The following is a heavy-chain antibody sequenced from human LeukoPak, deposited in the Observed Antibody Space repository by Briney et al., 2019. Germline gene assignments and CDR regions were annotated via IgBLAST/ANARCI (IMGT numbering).Heavy chain of an antibody. CDR1: GGSISSDDYY. V-gene: IGHV4-30-4*01. CDR2: IYYSGST. J-gene: IGHJ5*02. D-gene: IGHD3-10*01. Sequence: SETLSLTCTVSGGSISSDDYYWSWIRQPPGKGLEWIGYIYYSGSTYYNPSLKSRVTISVDTSKNQFSLKLSSVTAADTAVYYCARAWVGELGGWFDPWGQGTLVTVSS. CDR3: ARAWVGELGGWFDP.